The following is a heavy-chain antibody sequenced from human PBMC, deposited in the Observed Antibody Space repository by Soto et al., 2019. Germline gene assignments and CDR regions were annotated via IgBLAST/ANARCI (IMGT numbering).Heavy chain of an antibody. V-gene: IGHV4-34*01. D-gene: IGHD6-6*01. J-gene: IGHJ4*02. CDR2: INHSGST. CDR1: GGSFSGDY. CDR3: ARSSEYSSSFPQLS. Sequence: SETLSLTCAVYGGSFSGDYWSWIRQPPGKGLEWIGEINHSGSTNYNPSLKSRVTISVDTSKNQFSLKLSSVTAADTAVYYCARSSEYSSSFPQLSWGQGTLVTVSS.